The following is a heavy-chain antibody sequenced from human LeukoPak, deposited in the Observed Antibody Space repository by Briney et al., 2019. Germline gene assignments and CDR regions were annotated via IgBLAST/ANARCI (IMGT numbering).Heavy chain of an antibody. Sequence: KPSETLSLTCTVSGGSISSYYWGWIRQPPGKGLEWIGSIYYSGSTYYNPSLKSRVTISVDTSKNQFSLKLSSVTAADTAVYYCASHYSSGWKYYFDYWGQGTLVTVSS. CDR3: ASHYSSGWKYYFDY. J-gene: IGHJ4*02. CDR1: GGSISSYY. D-gene: IGHD6-19*01. CDR2: IYYSGST. V-gene: IGHV4-39*01.